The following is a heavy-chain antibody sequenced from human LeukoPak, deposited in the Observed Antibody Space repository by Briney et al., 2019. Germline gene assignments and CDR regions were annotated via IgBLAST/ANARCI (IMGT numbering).Heavy chain of an antibody. J-gene: IGHJ4*02. CDR3: GSGLGNYARSDLTWPMISL. V-gene: IGHV1-69*04. CDR2: IIPMLGIA. Sequence: SVKVSCKASGCTFSSYAISWVRQAAGQGLEWMGRIIPMLGIANYAQKFQGRITMTRSTSITTAYMELSSLRSEDTAVYYCGSGLGNYARSDLTWPMISLWGQGTQVTVSS. D-gene: IGHD3-22*01. CDR1: GCTFSSYA.